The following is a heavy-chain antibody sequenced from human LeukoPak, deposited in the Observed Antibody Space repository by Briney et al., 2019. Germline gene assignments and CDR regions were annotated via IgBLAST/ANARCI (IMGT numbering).Heavy chain of an antibody. V-gene: IGHV3-30*18. Sequence: GGSLRLSCAASGLTFSSYGMHWVRQAPGKGLEWVAVISYDGSNKYYADSVKGRFTISRDNSKNTLYLQMNSLRAEDTAVYYCANQGGRDGYNHNPFDYWGQGTLVTVSS. J-gene: IGHJ4*02. CDR2: ISYDGSNK. CDR1: GLTFSSYG. CDR3: ANQGGRDGYNHNPFDY. D-gene: IGHD5-12*01.